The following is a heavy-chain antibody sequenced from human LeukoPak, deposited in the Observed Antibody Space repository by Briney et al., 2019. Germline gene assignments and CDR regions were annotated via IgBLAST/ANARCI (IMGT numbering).Heavy chain of an antibody. J-gene: IGHJ4*02. CDR3: ARDVDYHVTSECFDY. CDR2: INSDGSST. V-gene: IGHV3-74*03. D-gene: IGHD3-22*01. Sequence: PGGSLRLSCAASGFTFSSYWMHWARQAPGKGLVWVSCINSDGSSTTYADSVKGRFTIARDNAKNTLYLQMNSLRPEDTAVYYCARDVDYHVTSECFDYWGQGTLVTVSS. CDR1: GFTFSSYW.